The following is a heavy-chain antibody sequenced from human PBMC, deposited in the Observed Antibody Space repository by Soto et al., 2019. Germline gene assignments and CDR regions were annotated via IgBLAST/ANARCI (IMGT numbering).Heavy chain of an antibody. CDR3: ESSAA. Sequence: GGSLRLSCAASGFIFRSYGMHWVRQAPGKGLEWVAVIWYDGSNTYYADPVKGRFTISRDNSKNTLFLQMNSLRDEDTAVYYCESSAAWGRGPLVTVSS. CDR1: GFIFRSYG. D-gene: IGHD6-19*01. CDR2: IWYDGSNT. J-gene: IGHJ5*02. V-gene: IGHV3-33*01.